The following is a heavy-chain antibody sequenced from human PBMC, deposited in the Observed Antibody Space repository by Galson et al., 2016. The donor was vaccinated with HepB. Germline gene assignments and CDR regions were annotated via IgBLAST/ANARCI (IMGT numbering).Heavy chain of an antibody. D-gene: IGHD1-1*01. Sequence: SLRLSCAASGFTFSKYGMHWVHQAPGKGLEWVAGIWYDGSSENYADSVKGRFIIFRDNSRNTLYLEMNSLRAEDTAVYYCARDAQQLLRGYYYGMDVWGQGTTVNVSS. CDR1: GFTFSKYG. J-gene: IGHJ6*01. CDR2: IWYDGSSE. CDR3: ARDAQQLLRGYYYGMDV. V-gene: IGHV3-33*01.